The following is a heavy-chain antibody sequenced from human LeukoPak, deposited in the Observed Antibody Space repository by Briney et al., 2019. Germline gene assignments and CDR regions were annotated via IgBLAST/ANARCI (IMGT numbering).Heavy chain of an antibody. CDR2: INHSGST. J-gene: IGHJ4*02. CDR3: ARADTTIFGVVSFDY. V-gene: IGHV4-34*01. CDR1: GGSFSGYY. Sequence: SETLSLTCAVYGGSFSGYYWSWIRQPPGKGLEWIGEINHSGSTNYNPSLKSRVTISVDTSKNQFSLKLGSVTAADTAVYYCARADTTIFGVVSFDYWGQGTLVTVSS. D-gene: IGHD3-3*01.